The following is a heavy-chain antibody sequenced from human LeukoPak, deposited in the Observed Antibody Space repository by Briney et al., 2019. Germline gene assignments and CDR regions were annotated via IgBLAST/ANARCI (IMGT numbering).Heavy chain of an antibody. J-gene: IGHJ4*02. CDR1: SGSIRSYY. D-gene: IGHD1-26*01. CDR3: GRQGYTASYYFLDY. V-gene: IGHV4-4*07. CDR2: IYTTGTT. Sequence: SETLSPTCTVSSGSIRSYYWGWVRQPPGKGLEWIGRIYTTGTTQYNPSLKSRVTLSVDTSTNQFSLNLRSMTAADTAVYYCGRQGYTASYYFLDYWSQGTLVAVS.